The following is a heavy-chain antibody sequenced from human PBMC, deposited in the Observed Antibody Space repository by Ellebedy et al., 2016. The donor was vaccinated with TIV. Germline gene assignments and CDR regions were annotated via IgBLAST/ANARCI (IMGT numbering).Heavy chain of an antibody. J-gene: IGHJ4*02. CDR2: ISGDGGNT. CDR3: AKDIHDGRLRTSGVDY. D-gene: IGHD1-26*01. CDR1: GFTSDDYA. Sequence: PGGSLRLSCAASGFTSDDYAMHWVRQGPGKGLEWVSLISGDGGNTYDADSVKGRFIISRDNSKNALYLQMNSLRTEDTAFYYCAKDIHDGRLRTSGVDYWGQGALVTVSS. V-gene: IGHV3-43*02.